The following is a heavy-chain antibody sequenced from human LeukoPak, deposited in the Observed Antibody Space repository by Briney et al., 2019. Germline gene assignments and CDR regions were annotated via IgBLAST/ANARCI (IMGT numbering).Heavy chain of an antibody. J-gene: IGHJ5*02. CDR1: GYTFTSYG. V-gene: IGHV1-18*01. CDR2: ISAYNGNT. CDR3: ARIGDYDYVWGGYRYTQGWFDP. D-gene: IGHD3-16*02. Sequence: ASVKVSCKASGYTFTSYGISWVRQAPGQGLEWMGWISAYNGNTNYAQKLQGRVTMTTDTSTSAAYMELRSLRSDDTAVYYCARIGDYDYVWGGYRYTQGWFDPWGQGTLVTVSS.